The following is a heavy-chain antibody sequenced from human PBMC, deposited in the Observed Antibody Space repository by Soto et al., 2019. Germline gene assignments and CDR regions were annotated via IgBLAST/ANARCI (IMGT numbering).Heavy chain of an antibody. J-gene: IGHJ3*02. CDR2: ISYDGSNK. D-gene: IGHD1-26*01. CDR3: AGGYSGRYFFAFDI. Sequence: QVQLVESGGGVVQPGRSLRLSCAASGFTFSSYGMHWVRQAPGKGLEWVAVISYDGSNKYYADSVKGRFTISRDNSKNTLYLQMNSLRAEDTAVYYCAGGYSGRYFFAFDIWGHGTMVTVSS. V-gene: IGHV3-30*03. CDR1: GFTFSSYG.